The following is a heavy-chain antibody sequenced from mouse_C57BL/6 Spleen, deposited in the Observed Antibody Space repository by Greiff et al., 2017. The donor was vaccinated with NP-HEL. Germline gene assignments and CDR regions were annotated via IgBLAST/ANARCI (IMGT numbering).Heavy chain of an antibody. D-gene: IGHD3-3*01. CDR1: GYTFSDYY. Sequence: VQLQQSGPVLVKPGASVKMSCKASGYTFSDYYMNWVKQSHGKSLEWIGVINPYNGGTSYNQKFKGKATLTVDKSSSTAYMELNSLTSEDSAVYYCARRDQINWYFDVWGTVTTVTVSS. V-gene: IGHV1-19*01. CDR2: INPYNGGT. CDR3: ARRDQINWYFDV. J-gene: IGHJ1*03.